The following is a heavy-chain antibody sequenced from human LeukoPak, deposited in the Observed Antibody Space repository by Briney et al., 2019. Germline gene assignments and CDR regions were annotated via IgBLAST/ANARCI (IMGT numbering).Heavy chain of an antibody. D-gene: IGHD5-24*01. Sequence: GASMKVSCKASGYTFTSYALHWVRQAPGQRLEWMGWINTANDDTKYSPEFQGRVTITTDTSASTAYMELSSLRSEDTAVYYCARDGLYLRDGYNYYNYWGQGTLVTVSS. V-gene: IGHV1-3*03. J-gene: IGHJ4*02. CDR2: INTANDDT. CDR3: ARDGLYLRDGYNYYNY. CDR1: GYTFTSYA.